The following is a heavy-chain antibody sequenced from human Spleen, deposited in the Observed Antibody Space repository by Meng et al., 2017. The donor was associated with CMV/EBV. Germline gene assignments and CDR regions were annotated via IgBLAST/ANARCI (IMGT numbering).Heavy chain of an antibody. V-gene: IGHV3-74*01. CDR2: IDSDGSTT. CDR1: GFTFSSYW. CDR3: ATEMKYYSGSGSYYWGSHRDY. D-gene: IGHD3-10*01. J-gene: IGHJ4*02. Sequence: GESLKISCAASGFTFSSYWMHWVRQAPGKGLVWVSRIDSDGSTTSYADSVKGRFTISRDNAKKTLYLQMNRLRAEDTAVYYCATEMKYYSGSGSYYWGSHRDYWGQGTLVTVSS.